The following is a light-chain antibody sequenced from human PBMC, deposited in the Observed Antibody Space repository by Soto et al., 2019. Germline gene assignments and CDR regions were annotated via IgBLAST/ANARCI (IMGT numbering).Light chain of an antibody. CDR3: QQYGSSP. CDR2: GAS. V-gene: IGKV3-20*01. CDR1: QSVSSSY. J-gene: IGKJ5*01. Sequence: EIVLTQSPGTLSLSPGERATLSCRASQSVSSSYLAWYQQKPGQAPRLLIYGASSRATGIPDRFSGSGSGTDFTLTISRLEPDDCAVYYRQQYGSSPFGQGTRLEIK.